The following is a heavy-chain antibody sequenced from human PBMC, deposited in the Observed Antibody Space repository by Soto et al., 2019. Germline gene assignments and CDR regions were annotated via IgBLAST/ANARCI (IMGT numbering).Heavy chain of an antibody. J-gene: IGHJ4*02. CDR1: GGPFGGFY. V-gene: IGHV4-34*01. CDR2: IHHGGST. D-gene: IGHD3-10*01. CDR3: ARGYRISMVILTTNYFDS. Sequence: SETLSLTCAVNGGPFGGFYWTCIRQSPGKGLEWIGEIHHGGSTNYNPSLKSRVTMSLDTSKNQFSLKLTSVTAADTAVYYCARGYRISMVILTTNYFDSWGQGTPVTVSS.